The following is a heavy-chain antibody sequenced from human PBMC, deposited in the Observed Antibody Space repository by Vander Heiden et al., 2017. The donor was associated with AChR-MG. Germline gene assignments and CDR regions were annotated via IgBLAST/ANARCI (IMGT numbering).Heavy chain of an antibody. J-gene: IGHJ5*02. D-gene: IGHD5-12*01. CDR2: IYTGDSDT. CDR3: ARRRQRGGWFDP. CDR1: GYRCSSYW. Sequence: EVQLVQSGTEVKKPGESLKSSCKASGYRCSSYWIAWVRQMPAKGLEWMGIIYTGDSDTRYSPSFEGQVTISADKSSSTAYLQWNSLKASDSAMYYCARRRQRGGWFDPWGQGTLVTVSS. V-gene: IGHV5-51*01.